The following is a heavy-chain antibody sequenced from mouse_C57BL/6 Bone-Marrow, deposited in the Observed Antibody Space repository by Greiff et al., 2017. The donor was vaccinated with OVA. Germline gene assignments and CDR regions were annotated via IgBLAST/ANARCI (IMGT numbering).Heavy chain of an antibody. V-gene: IGHV1-81*01. J-gene: IGHJ3*01. D-gene: IGHD6-1*01. CDR3: ARSLWFAY. CDR1: GYTFTSYG. Sequence: VQLQQSGAELARPGASVKLSCKASGYTFTSYGISWVKQRPGQGLEWIGEIYPRSGNTYYNEKFKGKATLTADKSSSTAYMELRSLTSEDSAVYFCARSLWFAYWGQGTLVTVSA. CDR2: IYPRSGNT.